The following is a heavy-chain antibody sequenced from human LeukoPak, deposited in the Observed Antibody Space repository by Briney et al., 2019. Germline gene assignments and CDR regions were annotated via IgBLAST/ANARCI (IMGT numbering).Heavy chain of an antibody. D-gene: IGHD3-3*01. Sequence: SETLSLTCTVSGASISSSNYYWGWIRQPPGKGLEWIGSIYYSGSTSYNPSLQSRVTISVDTAKNQFSLKLSSVTAADTALYYCARHRGALFGPKDVWGQGTTVTVSS. J-gene: IGHJ6*02. CDR1: GASISSSNYY. CDR2: IYYSGST. CDR3: ARHRGALFGPKDV. V-gene: IGHV4-39*01.